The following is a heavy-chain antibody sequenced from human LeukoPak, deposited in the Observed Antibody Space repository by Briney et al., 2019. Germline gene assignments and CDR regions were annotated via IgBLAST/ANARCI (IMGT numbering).Heavy chain of an antibody. D-gene: IGHD3-16*01. CDR2: ISATGAGT. CDR3: SAMITFGGVIRGSPLN. CDR1: GFTFSSYA. V-gene: IGHV3-23*01. J-gene: IGHJ4*02. Sequence: GGSLRLSCAASGFTFSSYAMSWVRQGPGKGLEWVSVISATGAGTYYADSVKGRFTISRDNSNNTLYPQMNSLRAEDTAVYYCSAMITFGGVIRGSPLNWGQGTLVTVSS.